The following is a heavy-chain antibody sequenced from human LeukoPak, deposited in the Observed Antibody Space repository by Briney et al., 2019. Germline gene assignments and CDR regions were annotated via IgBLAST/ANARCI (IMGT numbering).Heavy chain of an antibody. CDR3: ARYCSSTSCYWGYFDY. Sequence: ASVKVSCKASGYTFTGYYMHWVRQAPGQGLEWMGWINPNSGGTNYAQKFQGRVTMTRDTSISTAYMELSRLRSDDTAVYYCARYCSSTSCYWGYFDYWGQGTLVTVSS. J-gene: IGHJ4*02. CDR1: GYTFTGYY. V-gene: IGHV1-2*02. D-gene: IGHD2-2*01. CDR2: INPNSGGT.